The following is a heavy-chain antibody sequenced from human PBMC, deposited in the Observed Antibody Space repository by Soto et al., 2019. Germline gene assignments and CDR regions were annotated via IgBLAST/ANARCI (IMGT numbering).Heavy chain of an antibody. CDR3: ARDQVEYCSSNSCYIWFDP. V-gene: IGHV1-2*02. CDR2: INPNSGGT. Sequence: ASVKVSCKASGYTFTGYYMHWVRQAPGQGLEWMGWINPNSGGTNYAQKFQGRVTMTRDTSISTAYMELSRLRSDDTAVYYCARDQVEYCSSNSCYIWFDPWGQGTLVTVSS. CDR1: GYTFTGYY. J-gene: IGHJ5*02. D-gene: IGHD2-2*02.